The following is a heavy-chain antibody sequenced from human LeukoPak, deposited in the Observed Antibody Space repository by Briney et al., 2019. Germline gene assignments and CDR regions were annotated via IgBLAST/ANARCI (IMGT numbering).Heavy chain of an antibody. CDR1: GGSLSYYY. J-gene: IGHJ4*02. D-gene: IGHD1-14*01. CDR3: AGPFTTKFDY. V-gene: IGHV4-59*08. CDR2: IYYSGST. Sequence: SETLSLTCTVSGGSLSYYYWSWVRQPPGKGLEWIGYIYYSGSTNYNPSLKSRVTISVDTSKNQFSLKLSSVTAADTAVYYCAGPFTTKFDYWGQGTLVTVSS.